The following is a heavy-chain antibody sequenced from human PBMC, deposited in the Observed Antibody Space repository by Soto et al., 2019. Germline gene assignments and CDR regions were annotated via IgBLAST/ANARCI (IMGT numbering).Heavy chain of an antibody. CDR3: ASLYDNTGYLHGFDI. V-gene: IGHV4-30-4*02. CDR1: GCSISNRGYD. D-gene: IGHD3-22*01. J-gene: IGHJ3*02. Sequence: SESLSRTFNPFGCSISNRGYDCSWELQVPGQGMECIGYIYYSGSTSYNPSLKSRVTISVDTSKNQFSLKLSSVTAADTAVYFCASLYDNTGYLHGFDIWGQGTMVTVS. CDR2: IYYSGST.